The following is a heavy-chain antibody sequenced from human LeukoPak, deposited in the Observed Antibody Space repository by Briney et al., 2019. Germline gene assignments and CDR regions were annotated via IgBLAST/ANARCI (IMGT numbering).Heavy chain of an antibody. J-gene: IGHJ4*02. D-gene: IGHD5-12*01. V-gene: IGHV3-23*01. CDR2: SGGGGNT. CDR3: AKVATAYDY. CDR1: GFTFSTYA. Sequence: HPGGSLRLSCAASGFTFSTYAMSWVRQAPGKGMEWVSASGGGGNTYHADSVKGRFTMSRDNSKNTLYLQMNSLRAEDTAVYYCAKVATAYDYWGQGTLVTVSS.